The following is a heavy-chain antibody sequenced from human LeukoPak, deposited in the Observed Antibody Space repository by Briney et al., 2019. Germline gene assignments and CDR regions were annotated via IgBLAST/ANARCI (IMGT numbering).Heavy chain of an antibody. CDR3: ARHPYTSTWYGLDF. D-gene: IGHD6-13*01. CDR2: IYYSGGT. CDR1: GASISHYY. V-gene: IGHV4-59*08. J-gene: IGHJ4*02. Sequence: SETLSLTCTVSGASISHYYWSWIRQPPGKGLEWIGYIYYSGGTTYNPSLRSRVTISLDTSKNQFSLKMTSVTAADTAVYYCARHPYTSTWYGLDFWGQGTLVTVSP.